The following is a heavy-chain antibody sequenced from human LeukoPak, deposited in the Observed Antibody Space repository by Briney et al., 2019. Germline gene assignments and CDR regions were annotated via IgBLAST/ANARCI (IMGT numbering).Heavy chain of an antibody. CDR3: ARVRRDGYNAVDY. CDR2: IIPIFGTA. Sequence: SVKVSCKASGGTFSSYAISWVRQAPGQGLEWMGGIIPIFGTANYAQKFQGRVTITTDDSTSTAYMELSSLRSEDTAVYYCARVRRDGYNAVDYWGQGTLVTVSS. CDR1: GGTFSSYA. D-gene: IGHD5-24*01. J-gene: IGHJ4*02. V-gene: IGHV1-69*05.